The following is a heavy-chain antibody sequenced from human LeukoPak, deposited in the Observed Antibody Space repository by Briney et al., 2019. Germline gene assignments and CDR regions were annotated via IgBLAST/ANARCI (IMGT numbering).Heavy chain of an antibody. D-gene: IGHD2-2*01. J-gene: IGHJ6*03. CDR2: IRYDGSNK. CDR1: GFTFSSYG. CDR3: AKDSRAKGYYYYYMDV. Sequence: RGSLRLSCAASGFTFSSYGMHWVRQAPGKGLEWVAFIRYDGSNKYYADSVKGRFTISRDNSKNTLYLQMNSLRAEDTAVYYCAKDSRAKGYYYYYMDVWGKGTTVTVSS. V-gene: IGHV3-30*02.